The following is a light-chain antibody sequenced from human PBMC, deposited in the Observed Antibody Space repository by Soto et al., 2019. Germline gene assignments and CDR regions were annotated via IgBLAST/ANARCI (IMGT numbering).Light chain of an antibody. V-gene: IGKV1-33*01. J-gene: IGKJ2*01. CDR3: QQYDNFPHT. Sequence: DIQMTQSPSPLSASVGDRVSITCQASQDVSIYVNWYQQKPGKAPKLLIYDGSNLETGVPSRFSGSESGTDFTLTISSLQPEDFAIYYCQQYDNFPHTFGRGTKVDIK. CDR2: DGS. CDR1: QDVSIY.